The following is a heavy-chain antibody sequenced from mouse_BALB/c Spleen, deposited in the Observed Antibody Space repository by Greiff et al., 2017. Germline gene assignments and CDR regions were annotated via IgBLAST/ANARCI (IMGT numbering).Heavy chain of an antibody. J-gene: IGHJ4*01. D-gene: IGHD2-4*01. V-gene: IGHV3-2*02. CDR1: GYSITSDYA. CDR3: AIYDYADYAMDY. Sequence: EVKLMESGPGLVKPSQSLSLTCTVTGYSITSDYAWNWIRQFPGNKLEWMGYISYSGSTSYNPSLKSRISITRDTSKNQFFLQLNSVTTEDTATYYCAIYDYADYAMDYWGQGTSVTVSS. CDR2: ISYSGST.